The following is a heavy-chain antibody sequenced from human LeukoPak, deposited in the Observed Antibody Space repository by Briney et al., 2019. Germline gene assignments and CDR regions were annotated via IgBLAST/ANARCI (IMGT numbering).Heavy chain of an antibody. CDR3: ARDIVVAAATPGFYYYGMDV. D-gene: IGHD2-15*01. J-gene: IGHJ6*02. Sequence: GGSLRLSCAPSGLSFSSYAMHWVRQAPGKGLEWVAVISYEGNNKYYADSVKGRFTISRDNSKSTLFVQMNSLRAEDTAVYYCARDIVVAAATPGFYYYGMDVWGQGTTVTVSS. V-gene: IGHV3-30-3*01. CDR1: GLSFSSYA. CDR2: ISYEGNNK.